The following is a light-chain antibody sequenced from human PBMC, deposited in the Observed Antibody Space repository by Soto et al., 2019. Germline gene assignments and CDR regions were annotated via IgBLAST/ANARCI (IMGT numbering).Light chain of an antibody. Sequence: QSVLTQAPAASGSPWQRITISCSGGSWNIGDNSVDGYQQVPGAAPKGLICINDQRPSGFTDRFSGSKSGTSASLAISGLQPEDEADYSCAAWADSLNARFGTGTKVTVL. CDR1: SWNIGDNS. J-gene: IGLJ1*01. V-gene: IGLV1-44*01. CDR2: IND. CDR3: AAWADSLNAR.